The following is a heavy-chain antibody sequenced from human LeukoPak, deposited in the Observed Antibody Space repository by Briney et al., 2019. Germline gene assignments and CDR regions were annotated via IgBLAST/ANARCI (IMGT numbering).Heavy chain of an antibody. Sequence: GGSLRLSCAASGFTFSDYYMSWIRQAPGKGLEWVSYISSRGTTIDYADSVKGRFTISRDNSKNTVYLQMNSLRAEDTAVYYCAEAPYGGGPDYWGQGTLVTVSS. J-gene: IGHJ4*02. D-gene: IGHD4-23*01. CDR1: GFTFSDYY. V-gene: IGHV3-11*01. CDR2: ISSRGTTI. CDR3: AEAPYGGGPDY.